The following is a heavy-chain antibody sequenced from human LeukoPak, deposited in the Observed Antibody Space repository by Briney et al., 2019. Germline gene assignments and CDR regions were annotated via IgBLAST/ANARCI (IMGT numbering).Heavy chain of an antibody. CDR1: GGSISSSSYY. CDR3: ARDCGGRWLLLFDY. J-gene: IGHJ4*02. CDR2: IYYSGST. V-gene: IGHV4-39*07. D-gene: IGHD3-3*01. Sequence: PSETLSLTCTVSGGSISSSSYYWGWIRQPPGKGLEWIGSIYYSGSTYYNPSLKSRVTISVDTSKNQFSLKLSSVTAADTAVYYCARDCGGRWLLLFDYWGQGTLVTVSS.